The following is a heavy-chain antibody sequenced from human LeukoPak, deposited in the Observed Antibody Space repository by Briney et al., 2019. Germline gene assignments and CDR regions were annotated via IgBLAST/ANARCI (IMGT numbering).Heavy chain of an antibody. CDR3: TRGIAAAGPFDY. CDR1: GGSFSGYY. CDR2: INHSGST. D-gene: IGHD6-13*01. Sequence: SETLSLTCAVYGGSFSGYYWSWIRQPPGKGLEWIGEINHSGSTNYNPSLKSRVTISVDTSKNQFSLKLSSVTAADTAAYYCTRGIAAAGPFDYWGQGTLVTVSS. V-gene: IGHV4-34*01. J-gene: IGHJ4*02.